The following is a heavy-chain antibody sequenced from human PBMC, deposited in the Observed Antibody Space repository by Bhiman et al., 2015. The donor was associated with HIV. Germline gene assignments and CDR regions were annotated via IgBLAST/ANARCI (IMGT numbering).Heavy chain of an antibody. CDR3: ARYPLHCSGGSCHSVFLDV. D-gene: IGHD2-15*01. CDR1: GFTFGSSW. J-gene: IGHJ6*04. CDR2: INEDGSTT. V-gene: IGHV3-74*01. Sequence: EVQLVESGGGLVQSGGSLRLSCEASGFTFGSSWMHWVRQTPGKGLVWVSRINEDGSTTTYADSVKGRFTISRDNARNTLYLQMNSLGAEDTAIYYCARYPLHCSGGSCHSVFLDVWGKGTTVTVSS.